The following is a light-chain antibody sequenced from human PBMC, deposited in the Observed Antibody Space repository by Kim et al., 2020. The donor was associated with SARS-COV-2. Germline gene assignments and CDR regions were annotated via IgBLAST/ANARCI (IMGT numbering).Light chain of an antibody. CDR2: GSN. J-gene: IGLJ3*02. Sequence: GQRVTISCSGSRSNIGSHTVNWFQHLPGTAPKLLIYGSNQRPSGVPDRFSGPKSGTSASLAISGLQSEDEADYYCAAWDDSLNSWVFGGGTQLIVL. CDR1: RSNIGSHT. CDR3: AAWDDSLNSWV. V-gene: IGLV1-44*01.